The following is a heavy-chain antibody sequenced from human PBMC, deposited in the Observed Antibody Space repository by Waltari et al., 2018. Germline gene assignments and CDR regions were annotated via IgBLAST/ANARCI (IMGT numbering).Heavy chain of an antibody. V-gene: IGHV1-3*01. Sequence: QVQLVQSGAEVKKPGASVKVSCKASGYTFTSYAMHWVRQAPGQRLEWMGWINAGNGNTKYSQKFQGRVTITRDTSASTAYMELSSLRSEDTAVYYCARDKAAAGVGFDYWGQGTLVTVSS. CDR1: GYTFTSYA. D-gene: IGHD6-13*01. J-gene: IGHJ4*02. CDR2: INAGNGNT. CDR3: ARDKAAAGVGFDY.